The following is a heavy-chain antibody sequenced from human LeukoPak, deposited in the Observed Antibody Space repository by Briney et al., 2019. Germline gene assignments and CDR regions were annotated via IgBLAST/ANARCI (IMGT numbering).Heavy chain of an antibody. Sequence: GGSLRLSCAASGFTFDDYAMHWVRQAPGKGLEWVSGISWNSGSIGCADSVKGRFTISRDNAKNSLYLQMNSLRAEDMALYYCAKDIGPHGGNSIAAYFDLWGRGTLVTVSS. CDR3: AKDIGPHGGNSIAAYFDL. J-gene: IGHJ2*01. V-gene: IGHV3-9*03. CDR2: ISWNSGSI. CDR1: GFTFDDYA. D-gene: IGHD4-23*01.